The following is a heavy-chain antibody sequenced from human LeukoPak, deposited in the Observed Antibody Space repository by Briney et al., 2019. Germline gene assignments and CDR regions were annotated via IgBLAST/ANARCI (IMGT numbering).Heavy chain of an antibody. CDR2: IYYSGST. D-gene: IGHD3-22*01. Sequence: SETLSLTCTVSGGSISSGGYYWSWIRQHPGKGLEWIGYIYYSGSTYYNPSFKSRVTISVDTSKNQFSLKLSSVTAADTAVYYCARVGYYDSSGYYPYFDYWGQGTLVTVSS. CDR1: GGSISSGGYY. J-gene: IGHJ4*02. CDR3: ARVGYYDSSGYYPYFDY. V-gene: IGHV4-31*03.